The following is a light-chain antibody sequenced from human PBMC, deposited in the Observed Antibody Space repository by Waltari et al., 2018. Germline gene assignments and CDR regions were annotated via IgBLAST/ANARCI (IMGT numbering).Light chain of an antibody. CDR3: QQYYSYPRT. Sequence: AIRMTQSPSSLSASTGARVTITCRASQGISSYLAWYQQKPGKAPKLLIYAASTLQKGVPSRFSGSGSGTDFTLTISCLQSEDFATYYCQQYYSYPRTFGQGTKVEIK. CDR2: AAS. CDR1: QGISSY. J-gene: IGKJ1*01. V-gene: IGKV1-8*01.